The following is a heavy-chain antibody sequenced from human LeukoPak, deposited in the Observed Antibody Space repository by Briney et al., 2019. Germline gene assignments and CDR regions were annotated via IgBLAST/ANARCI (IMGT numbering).Heavy chain of an antibody. CDR3: ATGYCSGGSCYATYYYGMDV. D-gene: IGHD2-15*01. Sequence: ASVKVSCKVSGYTLTELSTHWVRQAPGKGLEWMGGFDPEDGETIYAQKFQGRVTMTEDTSTDTAYMELSSLRSEDTAVYYCATGYCSGGSCYATYYYGMDVWGQGTTVTVSS. CDR2: FDPEDGET. CDR1: GYTLTELS. J-gene: IGHJ6*02. V-gene: IGHV1-24*01.